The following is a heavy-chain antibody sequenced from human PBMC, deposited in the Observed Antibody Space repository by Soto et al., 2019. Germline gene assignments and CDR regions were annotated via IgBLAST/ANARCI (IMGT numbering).Heavy chain of an antibody. CDR3: ARVWYTSSWPHFDY. V-gene: IGHV3-21*01. J-gene: IGHJ4*02. CDR1: GFTFSSYS. Sequence: GSLRLSCAASGFTFSSYSMNWVRQAPGKGLEWVSSITSSSSYIYYADSLKGRFTISRDNAKNSLYLQMNSLRAKDTAVYYCARVWYTSSWPHFDYWGQGTLVTVSS. D-gene: IGHD6-13*01. CDR2: ITSSSSYI.